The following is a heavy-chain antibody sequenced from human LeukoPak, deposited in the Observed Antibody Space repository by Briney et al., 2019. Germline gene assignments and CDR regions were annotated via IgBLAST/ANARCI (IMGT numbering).Heavy chain of an antibody. CDR2: IIPILGIA. D-gene: IGHD2-15*01. Sequence: ASVKVSCKASGGTFSSYAISWVRQAPRQGLEWMGRIIPILGIANYAQKFQGRVTITADKSTSTAYMELSSLRSEDTAVYYCASTRVVEVGMDVWGQGTTVTVSS. CDR3: ASTRVVEVGMDV. CDR1: GGTFSSYA. J-gene: IGHJ6*02. V-gene: IGHV1-69*04.